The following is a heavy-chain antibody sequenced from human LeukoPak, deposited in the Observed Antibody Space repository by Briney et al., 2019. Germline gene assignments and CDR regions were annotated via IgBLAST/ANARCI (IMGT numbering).Heavy chain of an antibody. CDR3: AGLRYYYDSSGPYYFDY. CDR1: GGSICSGSYY. CDR2: IYTSGST. D-gene: IGHD3-22*01. Sequence: PSQTLSLTXTVSGGSICSGSYYWSWIRQPAGKGPEWIGRIYTSGSTNYNPSLKSRVTISVDTSKNQFSLKLSSVTAADTAVYYCAGLRYYYDSSGPYYFDYWGQGTLVTVSS. J-gene: IGHJ4*02. V-gene: IGHV4-61*02.